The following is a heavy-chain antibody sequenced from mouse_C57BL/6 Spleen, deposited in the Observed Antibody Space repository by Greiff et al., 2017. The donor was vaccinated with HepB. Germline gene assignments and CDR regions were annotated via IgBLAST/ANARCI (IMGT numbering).Heavy chain of an antibody. D-gene: IGHD4-1*01. Sequence: VQLQQPGAELVKPGASVKLSCKASGYTFTSYWMHWVKQRPGQGLEWIGMIHPNSGSTNYNEKFKSKATLTVDKSSSTAYMQLSSLTSEDSAVYYCARQGAGTWGYFDVWGTGTTVTVSS. CDR2: IHPNSGST. CDR1: GYTFTSYW. CDR3: ARQGAGTWGYFDV. V-gene: IGHV1-64*01. J-gene: IGHJ1*03.